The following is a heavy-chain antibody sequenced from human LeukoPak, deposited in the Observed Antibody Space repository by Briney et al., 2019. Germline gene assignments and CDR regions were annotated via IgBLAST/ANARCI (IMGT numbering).Heavy chain of an antibody. J-gene: IGHJ6*02. V-gene: IGHV4-59*01. CDR3: ARDTRWLQGSLDV. D-gene: IGHD4-17*01. CDR1: GGSISSYY. CDR2: IYYSGST. Sequence: PSETLSLTCTVSGGSISSYYWSWIRQPPGKGLECIGYIYYSGSTNYNPSLKSRVTISVDTSKNQFSLKLSSVTAADTAVYYCARDTRWLQGSLDVWGQGTTVTVSS.